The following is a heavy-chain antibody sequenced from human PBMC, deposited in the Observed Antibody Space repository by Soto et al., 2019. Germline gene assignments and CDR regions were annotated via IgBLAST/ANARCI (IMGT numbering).Heavy chain of an antibody. J-gene: IGHJ4*02. Sequence: QLQLQESGSGLVKPSQTLSLTCAVSGGSISSGGSFWSWIRQPPGKGLEWIGYIYHSGSTYYNPSLKSRVTIPVDRSKNQFSLKLSSVTAADTAVYYCAGGIAARPLGYWGQGTLVTVSS. CDR2: IYHSGST. D-gene: IGHD6-6*01. CDR1: GGSISSGGSF. V-gene: IGHV4-30-2*01. CDR3: AGGIAARPLGY.